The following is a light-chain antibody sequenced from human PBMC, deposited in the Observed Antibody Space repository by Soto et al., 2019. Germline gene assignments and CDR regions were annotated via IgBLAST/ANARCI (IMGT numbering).Light chain of an antibody. CDR1: QSLLDSNGNNH. CDR3: MQALQTPLT. V-gene: IGKV2-28*01. J-gene: IGKJ5*01. CDR2: LVS. Sequence: DIVMTQSPLSLPVIPGEPASISCWSSQSLLDSNGNNHLNWYLQKPGQSPQVLIYLVSNRASGVTDRFSGSGSGTDFTLKISRVEAEDVGVYYCMQALQTPLTFGQGTRLEIK.